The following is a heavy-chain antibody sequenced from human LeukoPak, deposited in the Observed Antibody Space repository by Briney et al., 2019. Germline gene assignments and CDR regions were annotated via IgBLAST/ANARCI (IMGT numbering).Heavy chain of an antibody. CDR3: ARHEGSPYYFDY. J-gene: IGHJ4*02. Sequence: SETLSLTCTVSGGSISSSSYYWGWIRQPPGKGLEWIGSIYYSGSTYYNPSLKSRVTISVDTSKNQFSLKLSSVTAADTAVYYCARHEGSPYYFDYWGQGTRATVSS. CDR1: GGSISSSSYY. D-gene: IGHD3-10*01. V-gene: IGHV4-39*01. CDR2: IYYSGST.